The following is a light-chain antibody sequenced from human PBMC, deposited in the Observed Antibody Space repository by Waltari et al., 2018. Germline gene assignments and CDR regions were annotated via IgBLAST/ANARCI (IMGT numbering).Light chain of an antibody. V-gene: IGKV1-39*01. CDR3: QQRYSNFMHT. CDR2: TTS. CDR1: QTIYRY. J-gene: IGKJ2*01. Sequence: DIQMTQSPSSLSASVGDRVTITCRASQTIYRYLNSYQQKPGKAPKLLIYTTSTLQSGVPSRCSGSGAGTDFTLTISSLQPEDVATYYCQQRYSNFMHTFGQGTKLEIK.